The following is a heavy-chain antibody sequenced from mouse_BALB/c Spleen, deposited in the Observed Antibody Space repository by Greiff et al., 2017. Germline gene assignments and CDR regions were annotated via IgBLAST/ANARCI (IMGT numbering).Heavy chain of an antibody. V-gene: IGHV2-6-7*01. CDR2: IWGDGST. CDR3: ARRGLLRPPWYFDV. CDR1: GFSLTGYG. D-gene: IGHD1-2*01. J-gene: IGHJ1*01. Sequence: VKLEESGPGLVAPSQSLSITCTVSGFSLTGYGVNWVRQPPGKGLEWLGMIWGDGSTDYNSALKSRLSISKDNSKSQVFLKMNSLQTDDTARYYCARRGLLRPPWYFDVWGAGTTVTVSS.